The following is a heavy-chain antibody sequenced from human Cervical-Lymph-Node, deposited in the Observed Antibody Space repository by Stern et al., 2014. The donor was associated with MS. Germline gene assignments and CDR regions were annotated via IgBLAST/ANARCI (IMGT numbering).Heavy chain of an antibody. V-gene: IGHV1-24*01. J-gene: IGHJ4*02. D-gene: IGHD1-1*01. Sequence: VQLEESGAEVKRPGASVRVSCKVSGYTLTELSMHWVRQAPGKGLEWMGRFDPEDGETIYAQKFQGRFTMTEDTSSDTAYMELTSLRSEDTDVYYCASENWDDDEFWGQGTLVTVSS. CDR2: FDPEDGET. CDR3: ASENWDDDEF. CDR1: GYTLTELS.